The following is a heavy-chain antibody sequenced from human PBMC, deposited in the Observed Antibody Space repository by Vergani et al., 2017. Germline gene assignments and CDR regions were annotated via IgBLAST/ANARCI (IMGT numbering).Heavy chain of an antibody. CDR2: IWYDGSNK. Sequence: QVQLVESGGGVVQPGRSLRLSCAASGFTFSSYGMHWVRQAPGKGLEWVAVIWYDGSNKYYADSVKGRFTISRDNSKNTLYLQMNSLRAEDTAVYYCARDFMSSWYSPRPNLGGYFQHWGQGTLVTVSS. V-gene: IGHV3-33*01. CDR3: ARDFMSSWYSPRPNLGGYFQH. J-gene: IGHJ1*01. CDR1: GFTFSSYG. D-gene: IGHD6-13*01.